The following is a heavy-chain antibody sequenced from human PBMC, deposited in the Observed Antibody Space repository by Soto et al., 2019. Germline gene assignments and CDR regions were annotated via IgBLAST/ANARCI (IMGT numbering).Heavy chain of an antibody. V-gene: IGHV5-51*01. CDR3: ARDAGGDYYFDF. CDR1: GYSFNTSS. Sequence: GESLKISCKGSGYSFNTSSIAWVRQMPGKGLEWMGIIYPGDSDTRYSLPFEGQVTISVDKSISTAYLQWTSLKASDTAMYYCARDAGGDYYFDFWGQGTLVTVSS. D-gene: IGHD2-21*02. CDR2: IYPGDSDT. J-gene: IGHJ4*02.